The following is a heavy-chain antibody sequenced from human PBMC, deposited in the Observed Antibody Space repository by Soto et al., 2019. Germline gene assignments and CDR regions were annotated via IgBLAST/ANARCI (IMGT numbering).Heavy chain of an antibody. CDR2: ISAYNGNT. J-gene: IGHJ3*02. V-gene: IGHV1-18*01. CDR3: ARGNNSDSSGYYLGNSFDI. CDR1: GYTFTSYG. Sequence: ASVKVSCKASGYTFTSYGISWVRQAPGQGLEWMGWISAYNGNTNYAQKLQGRVTMTTDPSTSTAYMELRSLRSDDTAVYYCARGNNSDSSGYYLGNSFDIWGQGTMVTV. D-gene: IGHD3-22*01.